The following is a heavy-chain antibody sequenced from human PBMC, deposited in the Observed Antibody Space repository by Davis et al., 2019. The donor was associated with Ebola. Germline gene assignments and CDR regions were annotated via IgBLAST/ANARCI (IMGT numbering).Heavy chain of an antibody. D-gene: IGHD6-19*01. CDR2: IWYDGSNK. V-gene: IGHV3-33*08. CDR3: ARDEGYSSGWYVVGGDY. CDR1: GFTFSSYW. J-gene: IGHJ4*02. Sequence: GESLKISCAASGFTFSSYWMSWVRQAPGKGLEWVAVIWYDGSNKYYADSVKGRFTISRDNSKNTLYLQMNSLRAEDTAVYYCARDEGYSSGWYVVGGDYWGQGTLVTVSS.